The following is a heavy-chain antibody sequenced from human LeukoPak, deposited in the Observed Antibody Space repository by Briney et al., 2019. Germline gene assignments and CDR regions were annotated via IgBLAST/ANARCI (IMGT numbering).Heavy chain of an antibody. Sequence: SETLSLTCTVSGGSINNYYWSWIRQPPGKGLEWIGYIYYSGSTNYNPSLKSRVTISVDTSKNQFSLKLSSVSAADTAVYYCARDWAANVNHYYGMDVWGQGTTVTVSS. J-gene: IGHJ6*02. CDR3: ARDWAANVNHYYGMDV. CDR1: GGSINNYY. V-gene: IGHV4-59*12. D-gene: IGHD2-15*01. CDR2: IYYSGST.